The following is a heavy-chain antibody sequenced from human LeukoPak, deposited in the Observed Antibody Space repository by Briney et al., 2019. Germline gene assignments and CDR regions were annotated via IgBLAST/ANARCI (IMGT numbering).Heavy chain of an antibody. CDR3: AREGSTSNWFDP. V-gene: IGHV1-2*06. D-gene: IGHD2-2*01. Sequence: ASVKVSCKASGYTFTGYYMHWVRQAPGQGLEWMGRINPNSGGTNYAQKFQGRVTMTRDTSFSTAYMELSRLRSDDTAVYYCAREGSTSNWFDPWGQGTLVTVSS. J-gene: IGHJ5*02. CDR2: INPNSGGT. CDR1: GYTFTGYY.